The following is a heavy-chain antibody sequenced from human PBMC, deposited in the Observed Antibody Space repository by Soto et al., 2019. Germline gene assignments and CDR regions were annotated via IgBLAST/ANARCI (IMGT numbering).Heavy chain of an antibody. D-gene: IGHD6-13*01. CDR1: GYTFTAYY. V-gene: IGHV1-2*02. J-gene: IGHJ5*02. Sequence: ASVKVSCKASGYTFTAYYMHWVRQAPGQGLEWMGWINPNSGDTNYAQKFQGRVTMTRDTSISTAYMELSRLRSDDTAMYYCAKIATAGDFDPWGQGTLVTVPS. CDR2: INPNSGDT. CDR3: AKIATAGDFDP.